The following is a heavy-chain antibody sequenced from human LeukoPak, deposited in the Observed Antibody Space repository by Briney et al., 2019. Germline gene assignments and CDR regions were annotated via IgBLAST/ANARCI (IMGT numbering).Heavy chain of an antibody. V-gene: IGHV3-74*01. CDR3: VRVACSSMTSCATVDY. Sequence: GGSLRLSRAASGFTFSSYWMHWVRQAPGKGLVWVSRINSDGSSTSYADSVKGRFIISRDNAKNTQSLQMNSLRAEDTAVFYCVRVACSSMTSCATVDYWGQGTLVTVSS. CDR1: GFTFSSYW. D-gene: IGHD2-2*01. J-gene: IGHJ4*02. CDR2: INSDGSST.